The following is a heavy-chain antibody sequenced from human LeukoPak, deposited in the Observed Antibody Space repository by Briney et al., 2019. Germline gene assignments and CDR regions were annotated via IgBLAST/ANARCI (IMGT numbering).Heavy chain of an antibody. CDR2: ISYDGTDK. CDR1: GLAFSSYA. Sequence: GGSLRLSCAASGLAFSSYAFHWVRQAPGKGLEWVAIISYDGTDKYYGGSVKGRFTISRDNSKNTLYLQMNSLRAEDTAVYYCARVPRNASSWEVDYWGQGTLDTVSS. CDR3: ARVPRNASSWEVDY. V-gene: IGHV3-30*04. D-gene: IGHD6-13*01. J-gene: IGHJ4*02.